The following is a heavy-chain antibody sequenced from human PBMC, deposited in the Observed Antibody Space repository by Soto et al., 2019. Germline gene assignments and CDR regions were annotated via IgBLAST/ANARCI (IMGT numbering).Heavy chain of an antibody. CDR1: GDIFTGYY. Sequence: QVQLVQSGAEVKKSGASVKVSCKASGDIFTGYYFHWVRQAPGQGLEWVGWINPNSGGTNYAQNFQGRATITKDSSITTVYMELSSLRPDDTAVYYCARDGVAVAWSQNWLDTWGQGTLVTVSS. J-gene: IGHJ5*02. CDR2: INPNSGGT. CDR3: ARDGVAVAWSQNWLDT. V-gene: IGHV1-2*02. D-gene: IGHD6-19*01.